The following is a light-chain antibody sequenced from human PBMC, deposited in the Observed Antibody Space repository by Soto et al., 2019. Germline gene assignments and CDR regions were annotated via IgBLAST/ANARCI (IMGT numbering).Light chain of an antibody. CDR1: NIGSKS. CDR2: YVS. Sequence: SYELTQPPSVSVAPGKTARITCGGNNIGSKSVHCYQQKPGQAPVLVIYYVSDRPSGIPERFSGSNSGNTATLTISRVEAGDEADYYCQVWDSSSDHPVFGGGTKLTVL. J-gene: IGLJ2*01. CDR3: QVWDSSSDHPV. V-gene: IGLV3-21*04.